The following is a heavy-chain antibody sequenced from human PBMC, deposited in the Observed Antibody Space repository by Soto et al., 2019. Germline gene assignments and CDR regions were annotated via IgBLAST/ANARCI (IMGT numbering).Heavy chain of an antibody. CDR3: ARDRAYTTNWFDP. Sequence: SETLSLTCTVSGGSISSGGYYWSWIRQHPGKGLEWIGYIYYSGSTYYNPSLKSRVTMSVDTSKNQFSLKLSSVTAADTAVYYCARDRAYTTNWFDPWGQGTLVTVSS. D-gene: IGHD3-16*01. CDR2: IYYSGST. V-gene: IGHV4-31*03. J-gene: IGHJ5*02. CDR1: GGSISSGGYY.